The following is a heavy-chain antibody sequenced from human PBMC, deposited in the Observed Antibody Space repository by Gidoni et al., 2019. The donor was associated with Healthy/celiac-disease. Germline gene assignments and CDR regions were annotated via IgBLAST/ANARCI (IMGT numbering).Heavy chain of an antibody. CDR3: ARELGGATGYYYGMDV. D-gene: IGHD1-26*01. CDR1: GFPFSSYE. V-gene: IGHV3-48*03. Sequence: EVQLVEYGGGLVQPVGSLRLSCASSGFPFSSYEMNWVRQAPGKGLEWVSYISSSGSTIYYADSVKGRFTISRDNAKNSLYLQMNSLRAEDTAVYYCARELGGATGYYYGMDVWGQGTTVTVSS. CDR2: ISSSGSTI. J-gene: IGHJ6*02.